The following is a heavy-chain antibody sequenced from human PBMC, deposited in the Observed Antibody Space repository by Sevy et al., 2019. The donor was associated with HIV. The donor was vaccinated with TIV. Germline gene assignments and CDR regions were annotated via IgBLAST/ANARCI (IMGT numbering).Heavy chain of an antibody. CDR3: AGGHYGMDV. V-gene: IGHV3-7*01. J-gene: IGHJ6*02. Sequence: GGSLRLSCAASRFKFSDYWMTWVRQAPGKGLEWVASIKKDGSEKYYVDSVRGRFTISRDNAKNSVYLQMNSLRAEDTAVYYCAGGHYGMDVWGQGTTVTVSS. CDR2: IKKDGSEK. CDR1: RFKFSDYW.